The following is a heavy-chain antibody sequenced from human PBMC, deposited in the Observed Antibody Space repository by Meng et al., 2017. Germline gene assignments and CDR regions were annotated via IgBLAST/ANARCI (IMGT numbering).Heavy chain of an antibody. Sequence: VHLVESGGGLVQPGGSLRLSCAASGFTFNNYWMHWVRQVPGQGLVWVSRISGVGSITNYADSVKGRFTISRDNAKNTLYLQMNSLRPEDTAVYYCLDEAPRSDYWGQGSLVTVSS. CDR1: GFTFNNYW. CDR3: LDEAPRSDY. J-gene: IGHJ4*02. D-gene: IGHD1-1*01. V-gene: IGHV3-74*01. CDR2: ISGVGSIT.